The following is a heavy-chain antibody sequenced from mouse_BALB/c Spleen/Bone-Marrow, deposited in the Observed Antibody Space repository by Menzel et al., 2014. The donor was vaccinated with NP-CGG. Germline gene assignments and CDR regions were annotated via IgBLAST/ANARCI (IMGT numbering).Heavy chain of an antibody. CDR2: IWGDGST. V-gene: IGHV2-3*01. D-gene: IGHD3-3*01. J-gene: IGHJ3*01. CDR1: GFSLTNYG. CDR3: RGGPWFAY. Sequence: QVHVKQSGPGLVAPSQSLSITCTVSGFSLTNYGISWVRQPPGKGLEWLGVIWGDGSTNHLSALISRLSISKDNSKSQVLLKLNSLQTDDTATYYCRGGPWFAYWGQGTLVTVSA.